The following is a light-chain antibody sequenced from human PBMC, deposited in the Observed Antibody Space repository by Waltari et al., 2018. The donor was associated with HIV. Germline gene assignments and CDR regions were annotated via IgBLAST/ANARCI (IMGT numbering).Light chain of an antibody. CDR3: QQYYDTPWT. CDR2: WAS. Sequence: DIVMTQSPDSLAVSLGERATINCKSSTSVLYNSNNKNYLAWYQQKPGQPPKLLIYWASTRESGVPDRFSGSGSGTDFTLTISSLQTEDVAVYYCQQYYDTPWTFGQGTKVEIK. J-gene: IGKJ1*01. V-gene: IGKV4-1*01. CDR1: TSVLYNSNNKNY.